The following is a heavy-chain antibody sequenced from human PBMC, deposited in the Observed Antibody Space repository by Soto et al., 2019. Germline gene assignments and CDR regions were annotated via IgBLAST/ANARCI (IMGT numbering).Heavy chain of an antibody. CDR1: GDSFSRFA. V-gene: IGHV1-69*13. J-gene: IGHJ4*02. CDR2: IIPVTGTA. CDR3: ARLGLDLDFDH. Sequence: SVKVSCKSYGDSFSRFAVSWVRRAPGEGLEWKGGIIPVTGTANYIDKFRGRLTITADESSSTVYTELSSLRSEDTAVYYCARLGLDLDFDHWGQGTLVTVSS.